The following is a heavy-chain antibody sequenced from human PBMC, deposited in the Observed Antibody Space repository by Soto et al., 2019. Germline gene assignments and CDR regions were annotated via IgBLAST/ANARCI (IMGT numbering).Heavy chain of an antibody. CDR3: AGRDFVVVPAATKNLPYYYYGMDV. J-gene: IGHJ6*02. D-gene: IGHD2-2*01. V-gene: IGHV4-31*03. Sequence: SETLSLTCTVSGGSISSGGYYWSWIRQHPGKGLEWIGYIYYSGSTYYNPSLKSRVTISVDTSKNQFSLKLSSVTAADTAVYYCAGRDFVVVPAATKNLPYYYYGMDVWGQGTTVTVSS. CDR1: GGSISSGGYY. CDR2: IYYSGST.